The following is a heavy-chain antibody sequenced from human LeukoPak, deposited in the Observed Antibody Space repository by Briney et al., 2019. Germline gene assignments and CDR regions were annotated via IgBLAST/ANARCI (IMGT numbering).Heavy chain of an antibody. Sequence: ASVKVSCKASGYTFTGYGISWVRQAPGQGLEWMGWITAYNDNTYYAQKLQGRVTMTTDTSTSTAYMELRSLRSDDTAVYYCARSEYSYGADAFDIWGQGTMVTVSS. D-gene: IGHD5-18*01. J-gene: IGHJ3*02. CDR1: GYTFTGYG. V-gene: IGHV1-18*01. CDR2: ITAYNDNT. CDR3: ARSEYSYGADAFDI.